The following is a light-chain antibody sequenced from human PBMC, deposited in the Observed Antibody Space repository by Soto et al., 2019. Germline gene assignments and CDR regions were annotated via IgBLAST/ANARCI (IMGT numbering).Light chain of an antibody. CDR3: CSYVGRFVV. CDR1: SSDVGGYNY. V-gene: IGLV2-11*01. J-gene: IGLJ2*01. CDR2: DVS. Sequence: QSVLTQPRSVSGSPGQSVTISCTGTSSDVGGYNYVSWYQQHPGKAPKLMIYDVSKRPSGVPDRFSGSKSGNTAPLTISGLQADDEADYYCCSYVGRFVVFGGGTKVTVL.